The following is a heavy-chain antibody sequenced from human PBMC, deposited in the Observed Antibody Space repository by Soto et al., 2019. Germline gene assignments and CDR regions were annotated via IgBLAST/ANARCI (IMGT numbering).Heavy chain of an antibody. D-gene: IGHD5-18*01. J-gene: IGHJ5*02. CDR2: ISGSGGST. CDR3: AKDRVRYSYGRNWFDP. CDR1: GVTFSSYA. Sequence: GSLRLSCAASGVTFSSYAMSWVRQAPGKGLEWVSAISGSGGSTYYADSVKGRFTISRDNSKNTLYLQMNSLRAEDTAVYYCAKDRVRYSYGRNWFDPWGQGTLVTVSS. V-gene: IGHV3-23*01.